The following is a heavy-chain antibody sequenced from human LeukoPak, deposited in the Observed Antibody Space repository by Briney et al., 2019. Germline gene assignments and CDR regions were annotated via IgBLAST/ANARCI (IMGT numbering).Heavy chain of an antibody. V-gene: IGHV4-59*01. D-gene: IGHD2-15*01. CDR2: IYYSGST. CDR3: ARLLYCSGGSCPIPYYYYYMDV. Sequence: PSETLSLTCTVSGGSISSYYWSWIRQPPGKGLEWIGYIYYSGSTNYNPSLKSRVTISVDTSKNQFSLKLSSVTAADTAVYYCARLLYCSGGSCPIPYYYYYMDVWGKGTTVTVSS. J-gene: IGHJ6*03. CDR1: GGSISSYY.